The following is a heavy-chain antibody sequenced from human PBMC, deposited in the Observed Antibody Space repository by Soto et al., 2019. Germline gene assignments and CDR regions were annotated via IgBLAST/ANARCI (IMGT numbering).Heavy chain of an antibody. V-gene: IGHV3-33*01. Sequence: GGSLRLSCAASGFTFSSYGMHWVRQAPGKGLEWVAVIWYDGSNKYYADSVKGRFAISRDNSKNTLYLQMNSLRDGDTAVYYCARGFSAGKGSPPDYWGQGTLVTVSS. D-gene: IGHD3-10*01. CDR3: ARGFSAGKGSPPDY. CDR2: IWYDGSNK. J-gene: IGHJ4*02. CDR1: GFTFSSYG.